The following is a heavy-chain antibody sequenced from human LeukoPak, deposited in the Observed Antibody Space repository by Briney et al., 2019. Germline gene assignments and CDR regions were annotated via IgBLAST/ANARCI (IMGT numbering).Heavy chain of an antibody. CDR3: ARGAWILTGYFDY. J-gene: IGHJ4*02. CDR2: MYYSGST. Sequence: SETLSLTCTVSGGSVSSSSYYWGWIRQPPGKGLEWIGSMYYSGSTYYNLSLKSRVTISVDTSKNQFSLKLTSVTAADTAVYYCARGAWILTGYFDYWGQGTLVTVSS. CDR1: GGSVSSSSYY. V-gene: IGHV4-39*07. D-gene: IGHD3-9*01.